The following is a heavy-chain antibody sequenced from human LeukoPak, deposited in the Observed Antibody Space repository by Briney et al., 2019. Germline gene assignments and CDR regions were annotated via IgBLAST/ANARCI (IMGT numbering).Heavy chain of an antibody. CDR3: ARDKGGSLKAFDI. V-gene: IGHV5-51*03. J-gene: IGHJ3*02. D-gene: IGHD3-10*01. CDR1: GYSFTRYW. Sequence: KPGESLKISRQGSGYSFTRYWIAWVRQMPGKGLEWMGIIYPGDSDTRYSPSFQGQVTISADTSISTAYLQWSSLKASDNAIYYCARDKGGSLKAFDIWGQGTMVTVSS. CDR2: IYPGDSDT.